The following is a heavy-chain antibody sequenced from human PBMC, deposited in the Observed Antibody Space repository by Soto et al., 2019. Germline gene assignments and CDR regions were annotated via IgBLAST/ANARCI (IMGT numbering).Heavy chain of an antibody. CDR1: GYTFTSYG. D-gene: IGHD3-10*01. V-gene: IGHV1-18*04. CDR2: ISAYNGNT. J-gene: IGHJ5*02. CDR3: ARVMGMVRGVNSSPWFDP. Sequence: ASVKVSCKASGYTFTSYGISSVRQAPGQGLEWMGWISAYNGNTNYAQKLQGRVTMTTDTSTSTAYMELRSLRSDDTAVYYCARVMGMVRGVNSSPWFDPWGQGTLVTVSS.